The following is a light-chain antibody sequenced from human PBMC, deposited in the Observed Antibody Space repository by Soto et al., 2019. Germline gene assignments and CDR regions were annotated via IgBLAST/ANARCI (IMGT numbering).Light chain of an antibody. Sequence: DIVMTQSPLSLPVTPGEPASISCRSSQSLLHSNGYNYLDWYLQKPGQSPQLLIYLGSNRASGVPDRFSGSGSGIDFTLKSSRVEAEDVGVYYCMQALQTPRFGQGTRLEIK. V-gene: IGKV2-28*01. CDR3: MQALQTPR. J-gene: IGKJ5*01. CDR1: QSLLHSNGYNY. CDR2: LGS.